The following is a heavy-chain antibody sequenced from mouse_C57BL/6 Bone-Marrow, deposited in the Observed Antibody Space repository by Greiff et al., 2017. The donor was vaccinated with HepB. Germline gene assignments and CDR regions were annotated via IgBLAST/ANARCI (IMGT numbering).Heavy chain of an antibody. CDR3: TRDGRNDYAWFAY. J-gene: IGHJ3*01. CDR2: ISSGGDYI. D-gene: IGHD2-4*01. V-gene: IGHV5-9-1*02. Sequence: EVKLMESGEGLVKPGGSLKLSCAASGFTFSSYAMSWVRQTPEKRLEWVAYISSGGDYIYYADTVKGRFTISRVNARNTLYLQMSSLKSEDTAMYYCTRDGRNDYAWFAYWGQGTLVTVSA. CDR1: GFTFSSYA.